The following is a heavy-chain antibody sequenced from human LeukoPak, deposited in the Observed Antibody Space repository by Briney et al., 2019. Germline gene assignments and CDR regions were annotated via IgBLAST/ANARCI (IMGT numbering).Heavy chain of an antibody. CDR1: GGSISSGAYF. D-gene: IGHD6-13*01. V-gene: IGHV4-31*03. J-gene: IGHJ4*02. CDR2: ISYSGST. Sequence: SSETLSLTCTVSGGSISSGAYFWSWIRQHPGKGLEWIGYISYSGSTYYNPSLKSRVTISIDTSKNQFSLKLSSVTAADTAVYYCASEKKSAAGVFDYWGQATLVTVSS. CDR3: ASEKKSAAGVFDY.